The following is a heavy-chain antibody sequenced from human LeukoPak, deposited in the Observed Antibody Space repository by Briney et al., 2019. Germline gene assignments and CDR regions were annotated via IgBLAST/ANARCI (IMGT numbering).Heavy chain of an antibody. Sequence: PGGSLRLSCSASGFIFNTFGMNWVRRAPGKGLEWVSSITSSTTYTYYADSVKGRFTISRDNAKNSLFLQMNSLRAEDTAVYYCVRCTFVLHKRCSAFDVWGQGTMVTVSA. D-gene: IGHD1-1*01. J-gene: IGHJ3*01. CDR1: GFIFNTFG. CDR2: ITSSTTYT. CDR3: VRCTFVLHKRCSAFDV. V-gene: IGHV3-21*01.